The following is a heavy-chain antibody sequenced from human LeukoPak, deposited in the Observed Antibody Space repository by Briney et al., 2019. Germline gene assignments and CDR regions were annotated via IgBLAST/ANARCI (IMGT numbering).Heavy chain of an antibody. Sequence: GTSLRLSCXXSGFTFSDYGMHWVRLAPGKGLECVAVVSHDETKKNYGESVKGRFTISRDNSANLVYLQMDSLTIEDTAVYFCARDWGRGNSYYFDYWGQGTLVTVSS. J-gene: IGHJ4*02. D-gene: IGHD4-23*01. CDR2: VSHDETKK. CDR3: ARDWGRGNSYYFDY. CDR1: GFTFSDYG. V-gene: IGHV3-30*03.